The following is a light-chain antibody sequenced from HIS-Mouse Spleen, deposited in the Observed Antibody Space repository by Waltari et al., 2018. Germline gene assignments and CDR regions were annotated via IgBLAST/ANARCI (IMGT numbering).Light chain of an antibody. CDR1: QSGSSN. CDR3: PQYNNWPPWT. J-gene: IGKJ1*01. V-gene: IGKV3-15*01. CDR2: GAS. Sequence: EIVMTQSTATLSVSPGERATLSCRASQSGSSNLAWYQQKPGQAPRLLIYGASTRATGIPARFIGSGSVTEFTLTISSMQSEDFAVYYCPQYNNWPPWTFGQGTKVEIK.